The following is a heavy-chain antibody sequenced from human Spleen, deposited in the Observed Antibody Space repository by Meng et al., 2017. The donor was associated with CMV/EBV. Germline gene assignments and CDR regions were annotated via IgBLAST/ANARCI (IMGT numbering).Heavy chain of an antibody. J-gene: IGHJ5*02. D-gene: IGHD6-6*01. CDR3: ARGQYTSSGWFDP. CDR1: GFHFHIYS. V-gene: IGHV3-21*01. Sequence: CAASGFHFHIYSMNWVRQAPGKGLEWVSSISSSSSYIYYADSVKGRFTISRDNAKNSLYLQMDSLRAEDTAVFYCARGQYTSSGWFDPWGQGTLVTVSS. CDR2: ISSSSSYI.